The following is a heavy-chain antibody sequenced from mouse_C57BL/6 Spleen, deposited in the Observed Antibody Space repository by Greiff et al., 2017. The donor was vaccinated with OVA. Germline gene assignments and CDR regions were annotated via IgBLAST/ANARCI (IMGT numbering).Heavy chain of an antibody. CDR3: ARHEYYYYAMDY. D-gene: IGHD2-10*02. V-gene: IGHV5-9*01. CDR1: GFTFSSYT. Sequence: DVMLVESGGGLVKPGGSLKLSCAASGFTFSSYTMSWVRQTPEKRLEWVATISGGGGNTYYPDSVKGRFTISRDNAKNTLYLQMSSLRSEDTALYYCARHEYYYYAMDYWGQGTSVTVSS. CDR2: ISGGGGNT. J-gene: IGHJ4*01.